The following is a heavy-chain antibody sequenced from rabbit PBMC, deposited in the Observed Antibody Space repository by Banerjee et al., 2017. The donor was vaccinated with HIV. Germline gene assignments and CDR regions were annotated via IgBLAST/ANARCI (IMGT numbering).Heavy chain of an antibody. Sequence: QSLEESGGDLVKPEGSLTLTCTASGFDLSSNYHMCWVRQAPGKGLEWIACIYAGSGRAYYASWAKGRFTISKTSSTTVTLQMTSLTAADTATYFCARRADYAGGGNFNLWGQGTLVTVS. CDR1: GFDLSSNYH. CDR2: IYAGSGRA. J-gene: IGHJ4*01. V-gene: IGHV1S40*01. CDR3: ARRADYAGGGNFNL. D-gene: IGHD4-2*01.